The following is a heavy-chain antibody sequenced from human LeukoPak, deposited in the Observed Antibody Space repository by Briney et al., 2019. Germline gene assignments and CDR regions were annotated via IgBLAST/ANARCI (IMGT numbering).Heavy chain of an antibody. V-gene: IGHV1-46*01. Sequence: ASVKVSCKASGYTFTSYYMRWVRQAPGQGLEWMGIINPSGGSTSYAQKFQGRVTMTRDMSTSTVYMELSSLRSEDTAVYYCARGVSRILPVVPAFDPWGQGTLVTVSS. CDR2: INPSGGST. D-gene: IGHD2-2*01. CDR3: ARGVSRILPVVPAFDP. J-gene: IGHJ5*02. CDR1: GYTFTSYY.